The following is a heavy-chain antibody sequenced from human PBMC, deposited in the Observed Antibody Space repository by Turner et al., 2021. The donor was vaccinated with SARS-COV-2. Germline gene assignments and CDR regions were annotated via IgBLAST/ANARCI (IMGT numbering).Heavy chain of an antibody. Sequence: EVQLVESGGGLIQPGGSLRLSCAASGFTVSSNYMTWVRQAQGKGLEWVSVIYSDSRTYYADSVKGRFTISRDNSKNTLYLQMNSLRAEDTAVYYCARDRGGYSDYWGQGTLVTVSS. CDR1: GFTVSSNY. V-gene: IGHV3-53*01. D-gene: IGHD3-10*01. CDR2: IYSDSRT. J-gene: IGHJ4*02. CDR3: ARDRGGYSDY.